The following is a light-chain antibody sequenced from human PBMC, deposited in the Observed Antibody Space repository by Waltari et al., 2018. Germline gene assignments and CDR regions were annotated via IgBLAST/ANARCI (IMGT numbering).Light chain of an antibody. CDR3: MQGTHWPWT. J-gene: IGKJ1*01. Sequence: DVVMSQSTLSLPVTLGQPASISCRSSQSLVHSDGNTYLNWFQQRPGQSPRRLFYKVSNRDSGVPDRFSGSGSGTDFTLKISRVEAEDVGVYYCMQGTHWPWTFGQGTKVDIK. CDR1: QSLVHSDGNTY. V-gene: IGKV2-30*02. CDR2: KVS.